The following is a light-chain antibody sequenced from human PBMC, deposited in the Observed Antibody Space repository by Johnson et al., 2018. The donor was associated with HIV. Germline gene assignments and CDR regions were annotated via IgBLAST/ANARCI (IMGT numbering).Light chain of an antibody. Sequence: QSVLTQPPSMSAAPGQRVTISCSGSSSNIGNNYVSWYQQVPGAAPKLLIYDNNRRPSGIPDRFSASKSGTSATLGITGLQTGDEADYYCGTWDSSLSAGVFGTGTNVTVL. CDR1: SSNIGNNY. J-gene: IGLJ1*01. V-gene: IGLV1-51*01. CDR3: GTWDSSLSAGV. CDR2: DNN.